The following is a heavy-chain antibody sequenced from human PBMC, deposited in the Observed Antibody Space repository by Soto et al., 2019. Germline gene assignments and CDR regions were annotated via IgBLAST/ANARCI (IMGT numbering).Heavy chain of an antibody. CDR3: ARLNLRISGYDFGKPYFDY. CDR2: IYYSGST. CDR1: GGSISSYY. D-gene: IGHD5-12*01. Sequence: PSETLSLTCTVSGGSISSYYWSWIRQPPGKGLEWIGYIYYSGSTNYNPSLKSRVTISVDTSKNQFSLKLSSVTAADTAVYYCARLNLRISGYDFGKPYFDYWGQGTQVTVSS. J-gene: IGHJ4*02. V-gene: IGHV4-59*08.